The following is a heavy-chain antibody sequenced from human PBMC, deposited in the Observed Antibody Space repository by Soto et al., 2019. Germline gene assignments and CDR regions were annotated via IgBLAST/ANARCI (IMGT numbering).Heavy chain of an antibody. CDR2: ISISSSHT. CDR3: ARVRSGWYYFDH. Sequence: QVQLVESGGGLVKPGGSLRLSCAASGFRFTDHYLSWIRRAPGKGLEWVSYISISSSHTDYADSVKGRFTISRDNPKNSMYLQMNSLRAEDTAVYYCARVRSGWYYFDHWGQGTLVTVSS. CDR1: GFRFTDHY. D-gene: IGHD6-19*01. J-gene: IGHJ4*02. V-gene: IGHV3-11*05.